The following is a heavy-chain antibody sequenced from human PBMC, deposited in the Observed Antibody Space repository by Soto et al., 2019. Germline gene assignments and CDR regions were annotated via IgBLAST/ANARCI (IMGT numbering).Heavy chain of an antibody. J-gene: IGHJ4*02. CDR2: ISAYNGNT. Sequence: GASVKVSCKASGYTFTSYGISWVRQAPGQGLEWMGWISAYNGNTNYAQKLQGRVTMTTDTSTSTAYMELRSLRSDDTAVYYCARVGTPKTYYDSSGYYYSDYWGQGTLVTVSS. CDR3: ARVGTPKTYYDSSGYYYSDY. D-gene: IGHD3-22*01. V-gene: IGHV1-18*04. CDR1: GYTFTSYG.